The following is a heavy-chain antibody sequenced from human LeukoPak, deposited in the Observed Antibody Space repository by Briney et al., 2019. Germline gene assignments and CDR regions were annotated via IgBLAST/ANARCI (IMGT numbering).Heavy chain of an antibody. J-gene: IGHJ6*02. CDR3: ARVRVVRGVMGGLDV. V-gene: IGHV3-23*01. D-gene: IGHD3-10*01. CDR2: INVNGDTR. CDR1: GFSVSSYG. Sequence: GGSLRLSCAVSGFSVSSYGMSWVRQAPGRGLEWISAINVNGDTRYYADSVRGRFIISRDNSKNTVYLQMNSLRAEDTAVYYCARVRVVRGVMGGLDVWGQGTTVTVSS.